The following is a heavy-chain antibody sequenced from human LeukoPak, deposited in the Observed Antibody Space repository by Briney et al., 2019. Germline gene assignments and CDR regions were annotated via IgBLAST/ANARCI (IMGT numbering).Heavy chain of an antibody. V-gene: IGHV4-61*02. CDR2: IYTSGST. CDR3: AREVAYYDGRGYTHYYMDV. J-gene: IGHJ6*03. D-gene: IGHD3-22*01. Sequence: SETLSLTCTVSGGSISSGSYYWSWIRQPAGKGLEWIGRIYTSGSTNYNPSLKSRVTISVDTSKNQFSLKLSSVTAADSAIYYCAREVAYYDGRGYTHYYMDVWGKGTTVTVSS. CDR1: GGSISSGSYY.